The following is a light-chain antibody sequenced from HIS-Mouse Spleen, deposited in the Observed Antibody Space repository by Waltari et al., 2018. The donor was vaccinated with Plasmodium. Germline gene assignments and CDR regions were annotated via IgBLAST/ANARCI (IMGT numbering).Light chain of an antibody. V-gene: IGLV3-10*01. CDR3: YSTDSSGNHRV. J-gene: IGLJ3*02. CDR2: EDS. Sequence: SYELTQPPSASVSPGLTARITCSGDALPKQYAYWYQQKSGQAPVLVIYEDSKRPSGIPERFSGSSSGTMATLTSSGAQVEDEADYYCYSTDSSGNHRVFGGGTKLTVL. CDR1: ALPKQY.